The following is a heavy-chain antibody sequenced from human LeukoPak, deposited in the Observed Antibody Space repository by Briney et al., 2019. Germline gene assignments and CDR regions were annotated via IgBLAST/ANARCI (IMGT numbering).Heavy chain of an antibody. D-gene: IGHD6-6*01. V-gene: IGHV3-23*01. J-gene: IGHJ4*02. CDR1: GFSFGSYP. Sequence: GGSLRLSCVVSGFSFGSYPMSWVRQAPGKGLEWVSVISETGDVTHYADSMKGRSTISRDNIKNTLNLQMNSLRAEDTAIYYCARDSSHYLGSSDYWGQGTLVTVSS. CDR2: ISETGDVT. CDR3: ARDSSHYLGSSDY.